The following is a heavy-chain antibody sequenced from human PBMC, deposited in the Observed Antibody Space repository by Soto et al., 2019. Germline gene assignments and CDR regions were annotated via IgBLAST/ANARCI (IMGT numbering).Heavy chain of an antibody. CDR2: INPRNGAT. V-gene: IGHV1-2*02. D-gene: IGHD1-26*01. CDR1: GYSFIAYY. J-gene: IGHJ6*02. CDR3: ARLPPPGLYYMGMDV. Sequence: GASVKVSCKDSGYSFIAYYMHWMRQAPGQGPEWMGWINPRNGATNYAQRFQGRVSVTSDTSINTAYLELSRLRSDDTAVYYCARLPPPGLYYMGMDVWGQGTTVTVSS.